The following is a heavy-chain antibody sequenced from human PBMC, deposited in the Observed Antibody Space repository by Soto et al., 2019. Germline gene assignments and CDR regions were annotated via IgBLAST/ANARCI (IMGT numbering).Heavy chain of an antibody. V-gene: IGHV3-21*06. J-gene: IGHJ4*02. CDR3: ARESEDLTSNFDY. CDR1: GFTFTRYS. Sequence: GGSLRLSCAACGFTFTRYSMNWVRQAPGKGLEWVSSISSTTNYIYYGDSMKGRFTSSRDNAKNSLYLEMNSLRAEDTAVYYCARESEDLTSNFDYWGQGTLVTVSS. CDR2: ISSTTNYI.